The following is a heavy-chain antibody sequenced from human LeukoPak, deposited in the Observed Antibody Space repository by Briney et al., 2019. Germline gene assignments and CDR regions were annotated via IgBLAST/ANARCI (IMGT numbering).Heavy chain of an antibody. CDR1: GFTFRSYW. CDR2: VKQDGNEK. V-gene: IGHV3-7*01. D-gene: IGHD3-16*01. J-gene: IGHJ4*02. Sequence: GGSLRLSCAASGFTFRSYWMSWVRQAPGRGLDWVATVKQDGNEKHYVDSVKGRFTISRDNAENSLYLQMNSLRAEDTALYYCARLGGETTRFDLWGQGALVTVSS. CDR3: ARLGGETTRFDL.